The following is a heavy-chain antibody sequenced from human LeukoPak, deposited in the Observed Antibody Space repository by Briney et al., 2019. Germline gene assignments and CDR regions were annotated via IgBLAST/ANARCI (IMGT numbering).Heavy chain of an antibody. J-gene: IGHJ4*02. Sequence: PSETLSLTCAVSGYSISSGYYWGWIRQPPGKRLGWIGSICHSGSTYYNPSLKSRVTISVDTSKNQFSLKLSSVPAADTAVYYCARAPVGDYGDYWGQGTLVTVSS. D-gene: IGHD4-17*01. CDR2: ICHSGST. CDR1: GYSISSGYY. CDR3: ARAPVGDYGDY. V-gene: IGHV4-38-2*01.